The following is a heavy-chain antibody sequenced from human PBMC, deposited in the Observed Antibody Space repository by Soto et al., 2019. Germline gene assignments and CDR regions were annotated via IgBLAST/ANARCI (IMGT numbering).Heavy chain of an antibody. J-gene: IGHJ4*02. CDR1: GFDFSDYY. CDR3: VRDRGYSGYTY. D-gene: IGHD5-12*01. V-gene: IGHV3-11*06. Sequence: GGSLRLSCAASGFDFSDYYMAWIRQAPGKGLEWVAYITSSSSNFTNYADSVKGRFTISRDNAKNSVYLQMNSLTAEDTAVYYCVRDRGYSGYTYWGQGTLVTVSS. CDR2: ITSSSSNFT.